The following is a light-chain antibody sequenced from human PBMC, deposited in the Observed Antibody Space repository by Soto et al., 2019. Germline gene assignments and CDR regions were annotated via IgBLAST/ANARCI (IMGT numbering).Light chain of an antibody. CDR2: DAS. Sequence: EIVLTQSPATLSLSPGERATLSCRASQSVSSYLAWYQQKPGQAPRLLIYDASNRATGIPARFSGSGSGTDFPLTISSLEPDDFAVYCCQQRSDWPSTFGGGTKVQIK. CDR3: QQRSDWPST. V-gene: IGKV3-11*01. CDR1: QSVSSY. J-gene: IGKJ4*01.